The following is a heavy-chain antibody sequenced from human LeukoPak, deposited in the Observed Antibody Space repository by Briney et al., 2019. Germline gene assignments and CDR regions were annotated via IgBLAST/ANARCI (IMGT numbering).Heavy chain of an antibody. CDR1: GGSISSYY. D-gene: IGHD3-10*01. Sequence: SETLSLTCTVSGGSISSYYWSWIRQPPGKGLEWIGEINHSGSTNYNPSLKSRVTISVDTSKNQFSLKLSSVTAADTAVYYCARGSHWLTMVRGHNLYFDYWGQGTLVTVSS. V-gene: IGHV4-34*01. CDR3: ARGSHWLTMVRGHNLYFDY. J-gene: IGHJ4*02. CDR2: INHSGST.